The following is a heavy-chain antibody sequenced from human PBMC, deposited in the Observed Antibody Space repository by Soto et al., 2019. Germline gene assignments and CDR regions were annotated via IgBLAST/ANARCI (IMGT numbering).Heavy chain of an antibody. V-gene: IGHV5-51*01. J-gene: IGHJ6*02. CDR3: ATLGPDLAMDV. Sequence: GESLKISCKGSGYSFTSYWIAWVRQMPGKGLEWMGIIYPEDSDTVYNPSFQGQVTISADRSITTAYLQWSTLKASDTAIYYCATLGPDLAMDVWGQGTTVTVSS. CDR2: IYPEDSDT. CDR1: GYSFTSYW.